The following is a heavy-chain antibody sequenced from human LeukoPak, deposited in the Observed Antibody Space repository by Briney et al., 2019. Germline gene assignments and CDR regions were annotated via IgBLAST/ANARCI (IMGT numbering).Heavy chain of an antibody. CDR1: GFAFSSYA. Sequence: GGSLRLSCAASGFAFSSYAMSWVRQAPGKGLEWVSAISGSGGSTYYADSVKGRFTISRDNSKNTLYLQMNSLRAEDTAVYYCANGIPYYGSGFPFDYWGQGTLVTVSS. CDR3: ANGIPYYGSGFPFDY. J-gene: IGHJ4*02. CDR2: ISGSGGST. D-gene: IGHD3-10*01. V-gene: IGHV3-23*01.